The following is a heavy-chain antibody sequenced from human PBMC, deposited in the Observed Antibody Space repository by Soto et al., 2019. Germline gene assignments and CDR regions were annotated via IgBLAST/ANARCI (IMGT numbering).Heavy chain of an antibody. J-gene: IGHJ4*02. CDR1: GGSISSYY. CDR3: ARRYGDSFDY. Sequence: QVRLQESGPGLVKPSETLSLTCTVSGGSISSYYWSWIRQPPGKGLEWIGYIYYSGSTKYNPSLKSRVTISVDTSKNQFSLKLSSVTAADTAVYYCARRYGDSFDYWGQGTLVTVSS. D-gene: IGHD4-17*01. V-gene: IGHV4-59*08. CDR2: IYYSGST.